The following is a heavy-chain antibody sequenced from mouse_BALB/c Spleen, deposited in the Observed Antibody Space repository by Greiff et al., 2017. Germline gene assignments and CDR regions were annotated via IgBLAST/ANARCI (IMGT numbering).Heavy chain of an antibody. CDR2: INPYNDGT. CDR3: ARGVLTTDYAMDY. J-gene: IGHJ4*01. CDR1: GYTFTSYV. V-gene: IGHV1-14*01. Sequence: VQLKESGPELVKPGASVKMSCKASGYTFTSYVMHWVKQKPGQGLEWIGYINPYNDGTKYNEKFKGKATLTSDKSSSTAYMQLSSLTSEDSAVYFCARGVLTTDYAMDYWGQGTSVTVSS. D-gene: IGHD2-12*01.